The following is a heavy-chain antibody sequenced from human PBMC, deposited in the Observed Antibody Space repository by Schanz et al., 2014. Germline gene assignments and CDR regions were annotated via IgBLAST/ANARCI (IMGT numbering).Heavy chain of an antibody. J-gene: IGHJ4*02. CDR1: GFTFSSYD. CDR3: ARIGGSVFDY. CDR2: ISSGGGST. Sequence: QVQLVESGGGVVQPGRSLRLSCVASGFTFSSYDVFWVRQAPGKGLEWVSSISSGGGSTSYADSVKGRFTISRDNSKNSLYLQMNSLRAEDTAVYYCARIGGSVFDYWAQGTLVTVSS. V-gene: IGHV3-NL1*01. D-gene: IGHD3-10*01.